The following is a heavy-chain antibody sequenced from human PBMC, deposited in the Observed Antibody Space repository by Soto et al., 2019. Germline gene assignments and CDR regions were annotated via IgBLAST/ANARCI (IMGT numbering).Heavy chain of an antibody. D-gene: IGHD6-19*01. Sequence: EVQLLESGGGLVQPGGSLRISCAASGFTFGTYTMSWVRQAPGKGLEWVSAISGSGGSTYYADSVKGRFTISRDNSKTTLYLQMSSLRADDTAVYYCAKGSSDYRPYYSDYWGQGSLVTVSS. J-gene: IGHJ4*02. CDR2: ISGSGGST. V-gene: IGHV3-23*01. CDR1: GFTFGTYT. CDR3: AKGSSDYRPYYSDY.